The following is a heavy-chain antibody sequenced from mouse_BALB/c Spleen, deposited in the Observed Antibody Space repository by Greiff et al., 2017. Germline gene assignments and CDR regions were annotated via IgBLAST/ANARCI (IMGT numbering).Heavy chain of an antibody. CDR1: GYAFSSSW. D-gene: IGHD1-1*01. CDR3: ALHPSYGPYFDY. Sequence: QVQLQQSGPALVKPGASVKISCKASGYAFSSSWMNWVKQRPGQGLEWIGRIYPGDGDTNYNGKFKGKATLTADKSSSTAYMQRSSLTSVDSAVYFGALHPSYGPYFDYWGQGTTLTVSS. V-gene: IGHV1-82*01. CDR2: IYPGDGDT. J-gene: IGHJ2*01.